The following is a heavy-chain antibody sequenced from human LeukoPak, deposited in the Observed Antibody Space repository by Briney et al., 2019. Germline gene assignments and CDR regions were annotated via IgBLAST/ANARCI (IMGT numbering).Heavy chain of an antibody. CDR1: GGSISSYY. CDR2: IYYSGST. V-gene: IGHV4-59*08. J-gene: IGHJ6*02. Sequence: SETLSLTCTVSGGSISSYYWSWIRQPPGKRLEGIGDIYYSGSTNYNPSLKSRVTISVDTSKNQFSLELSSVTAADTAVYYCARYGITMVRGVIPLKNYYYYGMDVWGQGTMVTVSS. CDR3: ARYGITMVRGVIPLKNYYYYGMDV. D-gene: IGHD3-10*01.